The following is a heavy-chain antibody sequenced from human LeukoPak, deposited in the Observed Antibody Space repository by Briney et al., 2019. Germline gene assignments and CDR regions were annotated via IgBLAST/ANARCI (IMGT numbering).Heavy chain of an antibody. Sequence: PGGPLRLSCAASGFTVSSNYMSWVRQAPGKGLEWVSVIYSGGSTYYADSVKGRFTISRDNSKNTLYLQMNSLRAEDTAVYYCARHQAENWFDPWGQGTLVTVSS. CDR3: ARHQAENWFDP. V-gene: IGHV3-53*01. D-gene: IGHD6-13*01. J-gene: IGHJ5*02. CDR2: IYSGGST. CDR1: GFTVSSNY.